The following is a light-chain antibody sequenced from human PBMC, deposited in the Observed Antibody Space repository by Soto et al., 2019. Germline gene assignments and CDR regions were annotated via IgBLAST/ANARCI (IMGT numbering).Light chain of an antibody. Sequence: QSALTQPASVSGSPGQSITISCGGSISDIGSYNYVSWYQQHPGKAPKLMIFDVSYRPSGVSSRFSGSKSGNTASLTISGLQTEDEADYYCSSYPSSSPLLFGGGTKVTVL. CDR1: ISDIGSYNY. V-gene: IGLV2-14*01. J-gene: IGLJ2*01. CDR2: DVS. CDR3: SSYPSSSPLL.